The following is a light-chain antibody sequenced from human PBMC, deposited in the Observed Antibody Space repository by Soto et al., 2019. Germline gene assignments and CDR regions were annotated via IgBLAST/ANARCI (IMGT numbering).Light chain of an antibody. Sequence: QSVLTQPASVSWSPGQSITISCTGSSSDVGGYKYVSWYLQYPGKAPKLIIYNVGTRRLAVPGPSSGSTSGHPASLSISGLQAEDEAQYYCCSYADCYTFGFGSGTKV. CDR1: SSDVGGYKY. J-gene: IGLJ1*01. V-gene: IGLV2-11*01. CDR3: CSYADCYTFG. CDR2: NVG.